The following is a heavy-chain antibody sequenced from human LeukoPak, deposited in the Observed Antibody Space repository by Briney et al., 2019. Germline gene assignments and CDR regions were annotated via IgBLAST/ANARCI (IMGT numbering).Heavy chain of an antibody. Sequence: SETLSLTCTVSGGSISSYYWSWIRQPPGKELEWIGYVFYSGSTNYNPSLKSRVTISVDTSKNQFSLKLSFVTAADTAVYYCARRMGSSRTFDYWGQGTLVTVSS. D-gene: IGHD6-13*01. J-gene: IGHJ4*02. V-gene: IGHV4-59*01. CDR2: VFYSGST. CDR1: GGSISSYY. CDR3: ARRMGSSRTFDY.